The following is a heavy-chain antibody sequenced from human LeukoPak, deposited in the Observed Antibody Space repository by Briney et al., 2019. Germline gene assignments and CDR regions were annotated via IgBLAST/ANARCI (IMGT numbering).Heavy chain of an antibody. J-gene: IGHJ4*02. CDR3: AKARSGYDFDY. Sequence: GGSLRLSCAASGFTLSSYGMSWARQAPGKGLEWVSGISGSGGTIYYPDSVKGRFTISRDNSKNTLYLQMNSLRAEDTAVYYCAKARSGYDFDYWGQGTLVTVSS. V-gene: IGHV3-23*01. CDR1: GFTLSSYG. CDR2: ISGSGGTI. D-gene: IGHD5-12*01.